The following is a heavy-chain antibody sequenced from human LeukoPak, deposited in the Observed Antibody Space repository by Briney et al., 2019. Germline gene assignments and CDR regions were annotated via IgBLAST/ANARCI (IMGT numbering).Heavy chain of an antibody. CDR2: INHSGST. J-gene: IGHJ6*02. CDR1: GGSFSGYY. Sequence: PSETLSLACAVYGGSFSGYYWSWIRQPPGKGLEWIGEINHSGSTNYNPSLKSRVTISVDTSKNQFSLKLSSVTAADTAVYYCARGRNACSSTSCYYYYYYGMDVWGRGTTVTVSS. D-gene: IGHD2-2*01. CDR3: ARGRNACSSTSCYYYYYYGMDV. V-gene: IGHV4-34*01.